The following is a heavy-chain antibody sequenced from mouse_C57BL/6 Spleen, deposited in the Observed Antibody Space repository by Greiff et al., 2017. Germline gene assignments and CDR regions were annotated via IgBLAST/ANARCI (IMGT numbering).Heavy chain of an antibody. CDR3: ARTLHYYGSNGGYFDV. D-gene: IGHD1-1*01. V-gene: IGHV2-9-1*01. CDR1: GFSLTSYA. CDR2: IWTGGGT. Sequence: VQRVESGPGLVAPSQSLSITCTVSGFSLTSYAISWVRQPPGKGLEWLGVIWTGGGTNYNSALKSRLSISKDNSKSQVFLKMNSLQTDDTARYYCARTLHYYGSNGGYFDVWGTGTTVTVAS. J-gene: IGHJ1*03.